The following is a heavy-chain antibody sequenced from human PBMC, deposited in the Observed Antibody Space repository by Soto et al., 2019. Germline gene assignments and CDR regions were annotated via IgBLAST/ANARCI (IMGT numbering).Heavy chain of an antibody. CDR1: GFSFSSYA. J-gene: IGHJ4*02. V-gene: IGHV3-23*01. CDR3: AKDPHFSFPL. Sequence: PGGTLRLCCAASGFSFSSYAMSWARQAPGKGLEWVSVISGSGNNTYYEDSVKGRFTISRDNSKKMFYLQMNSLRAEDTAVYYCAKDPHFSFPLWGQGTLVTVSS. D-gene: IGHD3-3*02. CDR2: ISGSGNNT.